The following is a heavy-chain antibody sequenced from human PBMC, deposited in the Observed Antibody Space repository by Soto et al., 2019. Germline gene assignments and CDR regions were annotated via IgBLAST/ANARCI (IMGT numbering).Heavy chain of an antibody. Sequence: GGSLRLSCAASGFTFRNFNMNWVRQAPGKGLEWVANIKQDGREKYSVDSVKGRCTISRDNAKNSLSLQMNSLRVEDTAVYYCARHVGTYFDYWGQGTLVTVSS. CDR1: GFTFRNFN. V-gene: IGHV3-7*01. D-gene: IGHD1-26*01. CDR3: ARHVGTYFDY. J-gene: IGHJ4*02. CDR2: IKQDGREK.